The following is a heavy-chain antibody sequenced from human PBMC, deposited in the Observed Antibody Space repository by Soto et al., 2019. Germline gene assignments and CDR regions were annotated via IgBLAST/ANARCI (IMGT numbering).Heavy chain of an antibody. CDR3: AREYSSSSQYLYFDV. J-gene: IGHJ2*01. Sequence: QVQLVQSGAEVKKPGSSVKVSCKVSGGIFSSYAIGWVRQAPGQRLEWMAGIIPITGTTNRAQKFQGRVTVTADESTTTVYMELSSLTAEDTAVYYCAREYSSSSQYLYFDVWGRGTLVTVSS. D-gene: IGHD6-6*01. V-gene: IGHV1-69*01. CDR2: IIPITGTT. CDR1: GGIFSSYA.